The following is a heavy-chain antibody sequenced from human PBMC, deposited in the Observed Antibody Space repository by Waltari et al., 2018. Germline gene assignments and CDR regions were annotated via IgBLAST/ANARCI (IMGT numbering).Heavy chain of an antibody. Sequence: QVQLQESGPGLVKPSQTLSLTCTVSDGSISSGSYYWSWIRQPAGKGLEWIGRIYTSGSTNYNPSLKSRVTISVDTSKNQFSLKLSSVTAADTAVYYCASALWFGESDYYGMDVWGQGTTVTVSS. V-gene: IGHV4-61*02. CDR3: ASALWFGESDYYGMDV. D-gene: IGHD3-10*01. J-gene: IGHJ6*02. CDR1: DGSISSGSYY. CDR2: IYTSGST.